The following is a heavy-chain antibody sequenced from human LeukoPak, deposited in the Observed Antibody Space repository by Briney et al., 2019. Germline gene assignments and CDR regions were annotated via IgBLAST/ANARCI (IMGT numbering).Heavy chain of an antibody. V-gene: IGHV4-4*02. J-gene: IGHJ3*02. CDR3: ASPSGRQYADALDI. D-gene: IGHD1-26*01. CDR2: IYHNGNT. CDR1: GASIRSTHW. Sequence: SGTLSLTCGVSGASIRSTHWWTWVRQPPGKGLEWIGEIYHNGNTEYNPPLSSRLLISVDKSKNQFSLKLTSVTAADTAMYYCASPSGRQYADALDIWGQGRMVIVSS.